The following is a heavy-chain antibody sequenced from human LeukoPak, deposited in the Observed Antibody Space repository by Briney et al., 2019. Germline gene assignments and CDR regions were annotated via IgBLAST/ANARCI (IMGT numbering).Heavy chain of an antibody. CDR2: IIPIFGIA. Sequence: SVKVSCKASGGTFSSYAISWVRQAPGQGLEWMGRIIPIFGIANYAQKFQGRVTITADKSTSTAYMELSSLRSEDTAAYYCARARTTVTGNYYYGMDVWGQGTTVTVSS. D-gene: IGHD4-17*01. V-gene: IGHV1-69*04. J-gene: IGHJ6*02. CDR3: ARARTTVTGNYYYGMDV. CDR1: GGTFSSYA.